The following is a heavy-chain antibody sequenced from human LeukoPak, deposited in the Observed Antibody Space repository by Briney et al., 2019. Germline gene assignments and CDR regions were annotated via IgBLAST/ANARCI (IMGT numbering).Heavy chain of an antibody. CDR3: AREPLGGVHSGSIDY. D-gene: IGHD5-12*01. CDR2: IYTSGST. J-gene: IGHJ4*02. Sequence: SQTLSLTCTVSGGSISSGSYCWSWIRQPAGKGLEWIGRIYTSGSTNYNPSLKSRVTISVDTSKNQFSLKLSSVTAADTAVYYCAREPLGGVHSGSIDYWGQGTLVTVSS. CDR1: GGSISSGSYC. V-gene: IGHV4-61*02.